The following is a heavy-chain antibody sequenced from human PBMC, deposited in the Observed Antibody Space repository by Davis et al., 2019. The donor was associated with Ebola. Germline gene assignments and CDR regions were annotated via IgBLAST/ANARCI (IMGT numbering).Heavy chain of an antibody. J-gene: IGHJ4*02. CDR3: ARDWSGGSYGWDY. CDR2: ISTDNGNT. CDR1: GYTFTDYA. Sequence: ASVKVSCKTSGYTFTDYAIHWVRQAPGQRLEWMGWISTDNGNTKYSQKFQGRVTITRDTSASTAYMELSSLTSEDTAVYYCARDWSGGSYGWDYWGQGTLVTVSS. D-gene: IGHD1-26*01. V-gene: IGHV1-3*04.